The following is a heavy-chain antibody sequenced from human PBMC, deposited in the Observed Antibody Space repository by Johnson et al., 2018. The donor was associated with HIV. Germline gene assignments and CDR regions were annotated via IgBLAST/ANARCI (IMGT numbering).Heavy chain of an antibody. Sequence: QVQLVESGGGVVQPGGSLRLSCAASGFTFSNYGMHWARQAPGKRLEWVAVISYDGSNKYYADSVQGRFPISRDNSKNTLSLQMNSLRAEDTAVYYCAREGAAAGPTDAFDIWGQGTMVTVSS. D-gene: IGHD6-13*01. CDR3: AREGAAAGPTDAFDI. CDR2: ISYDGSNK. J-gene: IGHJ3*02. V-gene: IGHV3-30*19. CDR1: GFTFSNYG.